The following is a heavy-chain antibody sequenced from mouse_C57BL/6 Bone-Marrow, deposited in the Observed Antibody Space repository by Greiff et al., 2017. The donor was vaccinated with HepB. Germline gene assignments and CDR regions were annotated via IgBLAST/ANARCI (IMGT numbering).Heavy chain of an antibody. D-gene: IGHD2-10*02. CDR3: ARNLIPSYWYFDV. Sequence: VQLVESGPGLVQPSQSLSITCTVSGFSLTSYGVHWVRQSPGKGLEWLGVIWSGGSTDYNAAFISRLSISKDNSKSQVFFKMNSLQADDTAIYYCARNLIPSYWYFDVWGTGTTVTVSS. CDR2: IWSGGST. V-gene: IGHV2-2*01. CDR1: GFSLTSYG. J-gene: IGHJ1*03.